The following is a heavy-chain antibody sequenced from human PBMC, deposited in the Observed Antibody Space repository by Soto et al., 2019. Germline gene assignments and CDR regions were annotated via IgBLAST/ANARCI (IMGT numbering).Heavy chain of an antibody. CDR1: GFTFSRDG. CDR3: AKERATTTASDY. Sequence: GSLRLSCAASGFTFSRDGMSWVRQAPGKGLEWVSLITDNGGSTYYADSVKGRFTISRDNTKNTLFLQMNSLRAEDTAVYYCAKERATTTASDYWGQGALVTVSS. V-gene: IGHV3-23*01. CDR2: ITDNGGST. J-gene: IGHJ4*02. D-gene: IGHD4-17*01.